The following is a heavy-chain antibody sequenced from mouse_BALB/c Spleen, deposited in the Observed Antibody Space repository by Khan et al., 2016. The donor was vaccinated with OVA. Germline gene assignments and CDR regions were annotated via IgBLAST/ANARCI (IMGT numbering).Heavy chain of an antibody. CDR1: GYTFTSYT. D-gene: IGHD2-14*01. J-gene: IGHJ3*01. Sequence: QVQLQQSGAELARPGASVKMSCKASGYTFTSYTMHWVKQRPGQGLEWIGYINPSSGYTNYNQKFKDKATLTADKSSSTAYMQLGSMTSEDSAVYYCAREGAYYRSYSWFAYWGQGTLVTVSA. V-gene: IGHV1-4*01. CDR3: AREGAYYRSYSWFAY. CDR2: INPSSGYT.